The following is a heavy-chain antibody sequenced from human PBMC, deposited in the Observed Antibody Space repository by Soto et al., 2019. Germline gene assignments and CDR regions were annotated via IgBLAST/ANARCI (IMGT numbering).Heavy chain of an antibody. CDR1: EFTFSSYA. D-gene: IGHD1-26*01. CDR2: ISFDGSSE. J-gene: IGHJ6*02. Sequence: QLVESGGREVQPGKSLRLSCAASEFTFSSYAMHWVRQAPGRGLEWVALISFDGSSEYYADSVKGRFIISRDNSKSMVYLQLNSLRPDDTAIYYCARPIPRWSYHYGMDVWGQGTTVTVSS. V-gene: IGHV3-30-3*01. CDR3: ARPIPRWSYHYGMDV.